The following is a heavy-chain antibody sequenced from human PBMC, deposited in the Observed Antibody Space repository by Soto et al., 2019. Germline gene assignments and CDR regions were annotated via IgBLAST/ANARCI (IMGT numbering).Heavy chain of an antibody. CDR3: ARDTQYYYDSSGSNPSDAFDI. Sequence: DLEWIGYIYSSGSTYYNPSLKSRVTISVDTSKNQFSLKLSSVTAADTAVYYCARDTQYYYDSSGSNPSDAFDIWGQGTMVTVSS. J-gene: IGHJ3*02. CDR2: IYSSGST. D-gene: IGHD3-22*01. V-gene: IGHV4-31*02.